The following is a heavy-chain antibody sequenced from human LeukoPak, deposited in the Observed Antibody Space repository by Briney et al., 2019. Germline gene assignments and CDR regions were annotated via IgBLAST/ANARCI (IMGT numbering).Heavy chain of an antibody. CDR2: IYAGRST. D-gene: IGHD2-21*02. CDR3: AREHKDYDGDGYYYGY. V-gene: IGHV4-4*07. CDR1: GGSISNYY. J-gene: IGHJ4*02. Sequence: PSETLSLTCTVSGGSISNYYWSWIRQPAAKGLEWIGRIYAGRSTDHNPSLKSRVTMSLDSSKNQFSLRLTSVTAADTAVYYCAREHKDYDGDGYYYGYWGQGTLVTVSS.